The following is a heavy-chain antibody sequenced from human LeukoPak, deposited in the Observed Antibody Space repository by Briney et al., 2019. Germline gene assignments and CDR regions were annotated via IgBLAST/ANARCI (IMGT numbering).Heavy chain of an antibody. J-gene: IGHJ6*03. CDR1: GGTFSSYA. CDR2: IIPIFGTA. Sequence: ASVKVSCKASGGTFSSYAISWVRQAPGQGLEWMGGIIPIFGTANYAQKFQGRVTITTDESTSTAYMELSSLRSEDTAVYYCARVGDGVPYYDFWSGFYDGGYYYYYMDVWGKGTTVTVSS. V-gene: IGHV1-69*05. D-gene: IGHD3-3*01. CDR3: ARVGDGVPYYDFWSGFYDGGYYYYYMDV.